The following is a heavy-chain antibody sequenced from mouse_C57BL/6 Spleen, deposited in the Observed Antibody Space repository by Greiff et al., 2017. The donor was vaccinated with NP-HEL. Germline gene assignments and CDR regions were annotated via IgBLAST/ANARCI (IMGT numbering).Heavy chain of an antibody. V-gene: IGHV1-26*01. CDR1: GYTFTDYY. Sequence: EVQLQQSGPELVKPGASVKISCKASGYTFTDYYMNWVKQSHGKSLEWIGDINPNNGGTSYNQKFKGKATLTVDKSSSTAYMELRSLTSEDSAVYYCARDYYSNYPYAMDYWGQGTSVTVSS. CDR2: INPNNGGT. D-gene: IGHD2-5*01. J-gene: IGHJ4*01. CDR3: ARDYYSNYPYAMDY.